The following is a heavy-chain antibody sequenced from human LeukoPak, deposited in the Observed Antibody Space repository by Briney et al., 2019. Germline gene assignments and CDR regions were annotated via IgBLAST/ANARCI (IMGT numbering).Heavy chain of an antibody. Sequence: GGSLRLSCAASGLTLSNAWMTWVRQAPGKGLEGVARIKSKSDGGIKDYAAPVKGKFTISRDDSENTVYLQMNRLRIEDTAVDYGATRRSGYLDSWGQGTLVFVSS. V-gene: IGHV3-15*01. J-gene: IGHJ4*02. CDR2: IKSKSDGGIK. CDR3: ATRRSGYLDS. CDR1: GLTLSNAW.